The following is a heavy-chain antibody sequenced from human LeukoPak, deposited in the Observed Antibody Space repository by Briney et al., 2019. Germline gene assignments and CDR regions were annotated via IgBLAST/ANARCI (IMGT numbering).Heavy chain of an antibody. D-gene: IGHD6-6*01. V-gene: IGHV4-30-2*01. J-gene: IGHJ4*02. CDR3: ARDDPVSTRPEIY. CDR1: GGSISSGGYY. Sequence: PSQTLSLTCTVSGGSISSGGYYWSWIRQPPGKGLEWIGYISHSGSTYYNPSLKSRVTISVDRSKNQFSLKLTSVTAADTAVYYCARDDPVSTRPEIYWGQGTLVTVSS. CDR2: ISHSGST.